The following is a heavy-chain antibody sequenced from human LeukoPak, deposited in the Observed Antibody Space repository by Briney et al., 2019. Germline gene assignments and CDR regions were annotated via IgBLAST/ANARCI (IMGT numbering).Heavy chain of an antibody. J-gene: IGHJ4*02. CDR3: ARVMYSNYDEGYFDY. CDR2: IYYSGST. V-gene: IGHV4-59*01. CDR1: GGSFSSYY. Sequence: PSETLSLTCTVSGGSFSSYYWSWIRQPPGMGLEWIGYIYYSGSTNYNPSLKSRVTISVDTSKNQFSLKLSSVTAADTAVYYCARVMYSNYDEGYFDYWGQGTLVTVSS. D-gene: IGHD4-11*01.